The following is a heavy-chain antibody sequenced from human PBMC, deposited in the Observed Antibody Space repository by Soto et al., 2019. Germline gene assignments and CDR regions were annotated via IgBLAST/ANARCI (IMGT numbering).Heavy chain of an antibody. CDR1: GGSISSYY. V-gene: IGHV4-59*01. D-gene: IGHD6-19*01. CDR2: IYYSGST. J-gene: IGHJ6*02. Sequence: SETLSLTCTVSGGSISSYYWSWIRQPPGKGLEWIGYIYYSGSTNYNPSLKSRVTISVDTSKNQFSLKLSSVTAADTAVYYCARDRTGIAVAGYYYYGMDVWGQGTTVTVS. CDR3: ARDRTGIAVAGYYYYGMDV.